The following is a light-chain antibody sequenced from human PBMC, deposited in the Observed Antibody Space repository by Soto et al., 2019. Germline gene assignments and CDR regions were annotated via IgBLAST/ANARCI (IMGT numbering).Light chain of an antibody. CDR3: QKYDRAPFT. CDR1: QGISNY. V-gene: IGKV1-27*01. Sequence: DIQISQSPSSLSVSGGDRVTITCRASQGISNYLAWYQQKPGKAPKLLIYAASTLQSGVPSRFSGSGSGTDFTLTINGLQPEDVATYYCQKYDRAPFTFGPGTKVDI. J-gene: IGKJ3*01. CDR2: AAS.